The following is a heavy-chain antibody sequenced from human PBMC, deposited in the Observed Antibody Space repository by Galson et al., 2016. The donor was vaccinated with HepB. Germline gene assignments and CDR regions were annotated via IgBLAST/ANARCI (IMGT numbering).Heavy chain of an antibody. J-gene: IGHJ4*02. V-gene: IGHV4-59*01. Sequence: SETLSLTCTVSGGSISHFYWGWIRQPPGKGLEWIGYIYYSGSTNYNPSLKSRVTISVDTSKNQFSLKLNSVSAADTAVYFCARGSASLVAYWGQGTLVTVSS. CDR2: IYYSGST. D-gene: IGHD5-12*01. CDR3: ARGSASLVAY. CDR1: GGSISHFY.